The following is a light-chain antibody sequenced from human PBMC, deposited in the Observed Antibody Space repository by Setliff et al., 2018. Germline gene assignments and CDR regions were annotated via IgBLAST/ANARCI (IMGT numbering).Light chain of an antibody. CDR2: DVS. V-gene: IGLV2-14*03. CDR3: NSYTGSSTDV. Sequence: QSALTQSASVSGFPGQSLTISCTGTTSDVGGHNYVSWYQQHPGKAPKLMIYDVSNRPSGVSNRFSGSKSGNTASLTISGLQVEDEADYYCNSYTGSSTDVFGTGTKVTVL. J-gene: IGLJ1*01. CDR1: TSDVGGHNY.